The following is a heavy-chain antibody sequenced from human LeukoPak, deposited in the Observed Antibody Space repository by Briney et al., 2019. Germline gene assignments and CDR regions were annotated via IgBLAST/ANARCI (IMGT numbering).Heavy chain of an antibody. V-gene: IGHV4-39*07. D-gene: IGHD3-22*01. Sequence: SETLSLTCTVSGGSISSSSYYWGWIRQPPGKGLEWIGSIYHSGRTFYNPSLKSRVTISVDTSKNQFSLKLSSVTAADTAVYYCARMGYDYHFDFDYWGQGILVTVSS. CDR3: ARMGYDYHFDFDY. CDR1: GGSISSSSYY. CDR2: IYHSGRT. J-gene: IGHJ4*02.